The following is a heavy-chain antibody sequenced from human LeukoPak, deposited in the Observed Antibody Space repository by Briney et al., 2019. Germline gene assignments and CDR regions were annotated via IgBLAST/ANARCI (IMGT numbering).Heavy chain of an antibody. CDR1: GFTFSSYA. CDR3: AKAYSGYDRFDY. J-gene: IGHJ4*02. V-gene: IGHV3-23*01. CDR2: ISASGGGT. Sequence: PGGSLRLSCAASGFTFSSYAMSWVRQAPGKGLECVSAISASGGGTYYADSVKGRFSISRDNSKNTLYLQMNSLRAEDTAVYYCAKAYSGYDRFDYWGQGTLVTVPS. D-gene: IGHD5-12*01.